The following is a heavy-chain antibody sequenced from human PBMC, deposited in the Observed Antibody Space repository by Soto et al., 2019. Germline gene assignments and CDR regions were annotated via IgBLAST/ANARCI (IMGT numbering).Heavy chain of an antibody. CDR2: IDPSDSYT. V-gene: IGHV5-10-1*01. CDR3: ARHIGKQLVRGYYYYGMDV. CDR1: GYSFTSYW. J-gene: IGHJ6*02. Sequence: PGECLKISCKGSGYSFTSYWISWVRQMPGKGLEWMGRIDPSDSYTNYSPSFQGHVTISADKSISTAYLQWSSLKASDTAMYYCARHIGKQLVRGYYYYGMDVWGQGTTVTVSS. D-gene: IGHD6-6*01.